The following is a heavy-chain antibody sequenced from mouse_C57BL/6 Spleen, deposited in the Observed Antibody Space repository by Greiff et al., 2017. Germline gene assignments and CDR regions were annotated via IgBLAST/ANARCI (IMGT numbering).Heavy chain of an antibody. CDR3: ARLDYPKGSFDY. CDR2: IDPSDSYT. Sequence: QVQLQQPGAELVRPGTSVKLSCKASGYTFTSYWMHWVKQRPGQGLEWIGVIDPSDSYTNYNQKFKGKATLTVDTSSSTAYMQLSSLTSEDSAVYYCARLDYPKGSFDYWGQGTTLTVSS. D-gene: IGHD1-3*01. V-gene: IGHV1-59*01. J-gene: IGHJ2*01. CDR1: GYTFTSYW.